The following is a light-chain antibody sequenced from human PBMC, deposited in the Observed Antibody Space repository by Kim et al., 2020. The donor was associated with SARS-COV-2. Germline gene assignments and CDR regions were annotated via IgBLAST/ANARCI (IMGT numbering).Light chain of an antibody. J-gene: IGLJ2*01. CDR2: GKN. Sequence: VALGQTVRIKCQGDSLRSYYATWYQQKPGQAPILVIYGKNNWPSGIPDRFSGSSSGNTASLTITGTQAGDEAVYYCNSRDSNDNVVFGGGTQLTVL. CDR3: NSRDSNDNVV. V-gene: IGLV3-19*01. CDR1: SLRSYY.